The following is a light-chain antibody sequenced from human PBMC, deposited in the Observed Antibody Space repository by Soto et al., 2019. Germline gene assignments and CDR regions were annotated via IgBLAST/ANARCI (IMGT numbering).Light chain of an antibody. CDR2: DVS. CDR3: YSYTSSNTYV. CDR1: SSDVGGYNY. Sequence: SALPQPASVSGSPGQSITISCTGTSSDVGGYNYVSWYQHHPGKVPQLMIYDVSNRPSGVSNRFSGSKSGNTASLTVSGLQAEDEADYYCYSYTSSNTYVFGTGTKVTVL. J-gene: IGLJ1*01. V-gene: IGLV2-14*03.